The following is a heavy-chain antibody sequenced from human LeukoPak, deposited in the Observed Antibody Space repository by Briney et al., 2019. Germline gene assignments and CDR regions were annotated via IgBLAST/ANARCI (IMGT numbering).Heavy chain of an antibody. CDR2: ISWNSGSI. Sequence: GGSLRLSCAASGFTFDDYAMHWVRQAPGKGLEWVSGISWNSGSIGYADSVKGQFTISRDNAKNSLYLQMNSLRAEDMALYYCAKDVRAVAGASSAFDIWGQGTMVTVSS. V-gene: IGHV3-9*03. CDR3: AKDVRAVAGASSAFDI. D-gene: IGHD6-19*01. J-gene: IGHJ3*02. CDR1: GFTFDDYA.